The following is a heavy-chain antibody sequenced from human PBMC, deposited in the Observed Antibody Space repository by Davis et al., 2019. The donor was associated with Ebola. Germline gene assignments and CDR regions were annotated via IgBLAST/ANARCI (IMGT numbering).Heavy chain of an antibody. Sequence: GESLKISCAASGFTFSSYSMNWVRQAPGKGLEWVSSISSSSSYIYYADSVKGRFTISRDNAKNSLYLQMNSLRAEDTAVYYCARDRVAVAGYNWFDPWGQGTLVTVSS. CDR2: ISSSSSYI. V-gene: IGHV3-21*01. CDR3: ARDRVAVAGYNWFDP. D-gene: IGHD6-19*01. J-gene: IGHJ5*02. CDR1: GFTFSSYS.